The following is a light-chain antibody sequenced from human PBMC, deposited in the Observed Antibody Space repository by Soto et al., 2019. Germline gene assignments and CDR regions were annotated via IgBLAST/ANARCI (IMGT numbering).Light chain of an antibody. Sequence: QSALTQPASVSGSPGQSITISCTRTTIDVGAYDYVSWYEQHPGEAPKLMIFEVSNRPSRVSDRFSGSKSGNTASLTISGLQSEDEADYYCSSYTNTTTFFGSGTKLTVL. CDR2: EVS. J-gene: IGLJ1*01. V-gene: IGLV2-14*01. CDR3: SSYTNTTTF. CDR1: TIDVGAYDY.